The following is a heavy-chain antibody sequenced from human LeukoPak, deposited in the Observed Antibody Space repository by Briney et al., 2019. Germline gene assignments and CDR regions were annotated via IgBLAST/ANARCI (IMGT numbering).Heavy chain of an antibody. D-gene: IGHD6-6*01. Sequence: PSETLSLTCAVSGYSISSGYYWGWIRQPPGKGLEWIGSIYHSGSTYYNPPLKSRVTISVDTSKNQFSLKLSSVTAADTAVYYCARHPGSWYYYYYMDVWGKGTTVTVSS. J-gene: IGHJ6*03. CDR3: ARHPGSWYYYYYMDV. CDR1: GYSISSGYY. CDR2: IYHSGST. V-gene: IGHV4-38-2*01.